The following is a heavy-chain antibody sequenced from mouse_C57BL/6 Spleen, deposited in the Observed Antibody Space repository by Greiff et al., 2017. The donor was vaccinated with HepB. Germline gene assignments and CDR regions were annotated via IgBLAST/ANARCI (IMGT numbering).Heavy chain of an antibody. CDR2: IYPGDGDT. V-gene: IGHV1-80*01. D-gene: IGHD3-2*02. Sequence: VMLVESGAELVKPGASVKISCKASGYAFSSYWMNWVKQRPGKGLEWIGQIYPGDGDTNYNGKFKGKATLTADKSSSTAYMQLSSLTSEDSAVYFCARGSSGYPYFDYWGQGTTLTVSS. J-gene: IGHJ2*01. CDR1: GYAFSSYW. CDR3: ARGSSGYPYFDY.